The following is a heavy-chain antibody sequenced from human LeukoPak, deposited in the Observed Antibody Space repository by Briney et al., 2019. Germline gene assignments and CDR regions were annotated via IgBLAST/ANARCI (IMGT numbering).Heavy chain of an antibody. V-gene: IGHV4-34*01. J-gene: IGHJ4*02. CDR3: ARDHECSSSPGFDY. D-gene: IGHD6-6*01. Sequence: SETLSLTCAVYGGSFSGYYWSWIRQPPGKGLEWIGEINHSGSTNYNPSLKSRVTISVDKSKNQFSLKLSSVTAADTAVYYCARDHECSSSPGFDYWGQGTLVTVSS. CDR2: INHSGST. CDR1: GGSFSGYY.